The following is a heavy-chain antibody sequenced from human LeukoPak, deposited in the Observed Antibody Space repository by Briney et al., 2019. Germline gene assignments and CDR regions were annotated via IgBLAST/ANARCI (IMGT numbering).Heavy chain of an antibody. V-gene: IGHV3-21*01. J-gene: IGHJ4*02. CDR1: GFTFSSYS. Sequence: GGSLRLSCAASGFTFSSYSMNWVRQAPGKGLEWVSSVSSSSSYIYYADSVKGRFTISRDNAKNSLYLQMNSLRAEDTAVYYCARGHIAAAGTESLGYWGQGTLVTVSS. CDR2: VSSSSSYI. CDR3: ARGHIAAAGTESLGY. D-gene: IGHD6-13*01.